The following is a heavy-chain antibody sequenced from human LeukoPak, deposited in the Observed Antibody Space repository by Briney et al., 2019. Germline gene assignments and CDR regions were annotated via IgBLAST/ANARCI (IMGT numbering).Heavy chain of an antibody. CDR1: GFTFSSYS. J-gene: IGHJ5*02. CDR3: ARDRDILTGYDNNWFDP. CDR2: IKQDGSEK. V-gene: IGHV3-7*03. Sequence: PGGSLRLSCAASGFTFSSYSMNWVRQAPGKGLEWVANIKQDGSEKYYVDSVKGRFTISRDNAKNSLYLQMNSLRAEDTAVYYCARDRDILTGYDNNWFDPWGQGTLVTVSS. D-gene: IGHD3-9*01.